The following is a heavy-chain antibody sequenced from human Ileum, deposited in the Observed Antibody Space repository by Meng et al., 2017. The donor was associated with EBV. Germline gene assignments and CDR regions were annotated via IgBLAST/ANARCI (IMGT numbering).Heavy chain of an antibody. J-gene: IGHJ4*02. D-gene: IGHD2-8*01. V-gene: IGHV3-74*01. CDR2: IDNDGTTT. CDR3: VRDSPHANFDY. Sequence: VHRGESGGGLVQPGGSLRLSCAASGFSFSSYWMHWVRQAPGKGLVWVSHIDNDGTTTNYADSVKGRFTVSRDNAKSTLDLQMNSLRVDDTGVYFCVRDSPHANFDYWGQGALVTVSS. CDR1: GFSFSSYW.